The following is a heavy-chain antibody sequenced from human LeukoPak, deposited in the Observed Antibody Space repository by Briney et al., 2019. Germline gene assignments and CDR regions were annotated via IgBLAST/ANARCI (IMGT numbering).Heavy chain of an antibody. CDR3: ARVTADAFDI. J-gene: IGHJ3*02. CDR2: INHSGST. Sequence: PSETLSLTCGLYGGPFSDHYWSWIRQTPGKGLEWIGEINHSGSTNYNPSLKSRVTISVDTSKNQFSLKLSSVTAADTAVYYCARVTADAFDIWGQGTMVTVSS. V-gene: IGHV4-34*01. CDR1: GGPFSDHY.